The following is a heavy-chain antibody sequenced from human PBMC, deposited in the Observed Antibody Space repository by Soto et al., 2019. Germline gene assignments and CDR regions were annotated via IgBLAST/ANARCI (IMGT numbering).Heavy chain of an antibody. CDR1: GFTFGDYA. CDR3: TRDGREGYYFDY. D-gene: IGHD1-26*01. Sequence: GGSLRLSCTASGFTFGDYAMSWVRQAPGKGLEWVGFIRSKAYGGTTEYAASVKGRFTISRDDSKSIAYLQMNSLKTEDTAVYYCTRDGREGYYFDYWGQGTLVTVSS. V-gene: IGHV3-49*04. CDR2: IRSKAYGGTT. J-gene: IGHJ4*02.